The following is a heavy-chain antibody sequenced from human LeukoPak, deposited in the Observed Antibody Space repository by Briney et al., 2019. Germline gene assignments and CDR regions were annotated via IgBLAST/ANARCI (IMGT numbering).Heavy chain of an antibody. Sequence: SETLSLTCTVSGGSISSSSYYWCWIRQPPGKGLEWIGSIYYSGSTYYNPSLKSRVTISVDTSKNQFSLKLSSVTAADTAVYYCARDKFPMELSWFDPWGQGTLVTVSS. CDR1: GGSISSSSYY. V-gene: IGHV4-39*07. CDR3: ARDKFPMELSWFDP. CDR2: IYYSGST. J-gene: IGHJ5*02. D-gene: IGHD1-7*01.